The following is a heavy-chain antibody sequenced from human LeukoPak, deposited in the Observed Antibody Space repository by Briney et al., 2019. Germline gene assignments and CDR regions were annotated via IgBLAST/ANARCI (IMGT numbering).Heavy chain of an antibody. D-gene: IGHD3-9*01. CDR2: ISNYNGDT. J-gene: IGHJ4*02. V-gene: IGHV1-18*01. CDR3: ARATYYDILTGLNY. CDR1: GYTFTTYP. Sequence: GASVKVSCKASGYTFTTYPINWVRQAPGQGLEWMGWISNYNGDTTYARKFQGRVTMTTDTSTNTAYMELRSLTSDDTAIYYCARATYYDILTGLNYWGQGTLVTVSP.